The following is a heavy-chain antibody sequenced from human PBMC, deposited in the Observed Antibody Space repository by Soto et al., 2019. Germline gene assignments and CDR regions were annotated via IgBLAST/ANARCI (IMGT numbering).Heavy chain of an antibody. CDR3: ARCYFSVGSCFTCWHFDL. Sequence: QVQVVQSGAEVKKPGASVKVACKASGYSFDTFGMSWVRQAPGQGLEWMGWISIEKGDTNSAQKFQDRVTMTTDTSTSTAYMELRSLTSDDTAEYYCARCYFSVGSCFTCWHFDLWGRGTLVTVSS. D-gene: IGHD2-15*01. CDR2: ISIEKGDT. CDR1: GYSFDTFG. V-gene: IGHV1-18*01. J-gene: IGHJ2*01.